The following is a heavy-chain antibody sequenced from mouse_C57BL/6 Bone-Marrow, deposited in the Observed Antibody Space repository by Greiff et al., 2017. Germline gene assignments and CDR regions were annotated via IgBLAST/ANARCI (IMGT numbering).Heavy chain of an antibody. D-gene: IGHD1-1*01. V-gene: IGHV1-52*01. CDR2: IDPSDSET. CDR3: ARRIYGSSFWYFDV. Sequence: QVQLQQPGAELVRPGSSVKLSCKASGYTFTSYWMHWVKQRPIQGLEWIGNIDPSDSETHYNQKFKDKATLTVDKSSSTAYMQLSSLTSEDSAVYYGARRIYGSSFWYFDVWGTGTTVTVSS. CDR1: GYTFTSYW. J-gene: IGHJ1*03.